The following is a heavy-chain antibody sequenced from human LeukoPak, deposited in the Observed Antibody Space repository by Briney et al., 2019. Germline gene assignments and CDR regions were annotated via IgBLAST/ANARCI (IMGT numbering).Heavy chain of an antibody. Sequence: GGSLRLSCAASGFTLSIYAMSWVRQAPGKGLQWVSSITSRGESTWYVDSVKGRFTITRDNSENTLYLQMHSLRAEDTAVYYCARDRPNYYGSDGHYYRRDGDYWGRGTLVSVSS. V-gene: IGHV3-23*01. CDR1: GFTLSIYA. J-gene: IGHJ4*02. CDR2: ITSRGEST. D-gene: IGHD3-22*01. CDR3: ARDRPNYYGSDGHYYRRDGDY.